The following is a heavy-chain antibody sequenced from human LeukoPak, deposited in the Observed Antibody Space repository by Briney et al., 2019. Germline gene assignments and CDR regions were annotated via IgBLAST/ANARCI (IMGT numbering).Heavy chain of an antibody. V-gene: IGHV3-53*01. J-gene: IGHJ4*02. CDR3: ARELYSSGWYDY. Sequence: GGSLRLSCAGSGFTFNTYAMSWVRQAPGKGLEWVSVIYSGGSTYYADSVKGRFTISRDNSKNTLYLQMNSLRAEDTAVYYCARELYSSGWYDYWGQGTLVTVSS. D-gene: IGHD6-19*01. CDR2: IYSGGST. CDR1: GFTFNTYA.